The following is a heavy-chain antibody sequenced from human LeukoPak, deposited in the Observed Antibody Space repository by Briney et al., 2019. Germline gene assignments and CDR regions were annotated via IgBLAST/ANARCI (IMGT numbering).Heavy chain of an antibody. D-gene: IGHD2-2*01. CDR2: IYTSGRN. CDR3: ARDDWGYCSSTSCYGEYYYYYMDV. J-gene: IGHJ6*03. V-gene: IGHV4-4*07. Sequence: SETLSLTCTVSGGSISSYYWSWLRQPAGKGMEWIGRIYTSGRNNYNPSLKSRVTMSVDTSKNQFSLKLSSVTAADTAVYYCARDDWGYCSSTSCYGEYYYYYMDVWGKGTTVTVSS. CDR1: GGSISSYY.